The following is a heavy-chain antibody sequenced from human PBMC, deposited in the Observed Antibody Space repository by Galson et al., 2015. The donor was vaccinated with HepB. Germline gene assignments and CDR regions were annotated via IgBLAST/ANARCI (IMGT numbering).Heavy chain of an antibody. D-gene: IGHD5-12*01. CDR3: ARDPNWSGYEPGFDY. CDR2: ISSSSSYI. J-gene: IGHJ4*02. Sequence: SLRLSCAASGFTFSSYSMNWVRQAPGKGLEWVSSISSSSSYIYYADSVKGRFTISRDNAKNSLYLQMNSLRAEDTAVYYCARDPNWSGYEPGFDYWGQGTLVTVSS. CDR1: GFTFSSYS. V-gene: IGHV3-21*01.